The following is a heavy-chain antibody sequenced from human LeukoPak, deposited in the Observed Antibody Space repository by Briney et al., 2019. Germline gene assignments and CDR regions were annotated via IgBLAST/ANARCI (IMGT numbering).Heavy chain of an antibody. CDR3: TRDGPRSSGYPDN. Sequence: SETLSLTCTVSGGSISSYYWSWIRQPPGKGLEWIGYIYYSGSTNYNPSLKSRVTISVDTSKNQFSLKLSSVTAADTAVYYCTRDGPRSSGYPDNWGQGALVTVSS. V-gene: IGHV4-59*12. CDR2: IYYSGST. CDR1: GGSISSYY. D-gene: IGHD3-22*01. J-gene: IGHJ4*02.